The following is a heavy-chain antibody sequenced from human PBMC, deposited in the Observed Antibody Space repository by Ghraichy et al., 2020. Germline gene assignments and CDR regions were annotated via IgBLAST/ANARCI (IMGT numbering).Heavy chain of an antibody. CDR2: INPNNGNT. D-gene: IGHD6-13*01. CDR3: AVETIAAAWGLDY. Sequence: ASVKVSCKTSGYTFISYGISWVRQAPGQGLEWMGWINPNNGNTKYAQSLQGRLTMTTDTSTSTAYMELRSLRSDDTAVYYCAVETIAAAWGLDYWGQGTLVPVSS. J-gene: IGHJ4*02. V-gene: IGHV1-18*04. CDR1: GYTFISYG.